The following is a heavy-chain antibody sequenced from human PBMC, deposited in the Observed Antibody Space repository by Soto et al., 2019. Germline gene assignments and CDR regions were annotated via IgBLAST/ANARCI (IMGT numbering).Heavy chain of an antibody. Sequence: QVQLQESGPGLVKPSGTLSLTCAVSGDSISSSNWWSWVRQPPGKGLEWIGEIYHSGSTNYNPSLKSRVTISVDKSKNQFSLKLSSVTAADTAVYYCARGYCGGDCYSFGDPIDYWGQGTLVTVSS. CDR1: GDSISSSNW. J-gene: IGHJ4*02. D-gene: IGHD2-21*02. CDR2: IYHSGST. CDR3: ARGYCGGDCYSFGDPIDY. V-gene: IGHV4-4*02.